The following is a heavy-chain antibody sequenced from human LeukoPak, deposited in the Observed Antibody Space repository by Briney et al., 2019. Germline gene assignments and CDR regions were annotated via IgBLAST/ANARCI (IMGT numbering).Heavy chain of an antibody. J-gene: IGHJ4*02. D-gene: IGHD2-8*01. Sequence: DPGGSLRLSCAASGFTFSSYWMQWVRQAPGKGLVWVSRINNDGSGTTYADSVKGRFTISRDNAKNTLFLQTSSLRAEDTAVYYCARDADGPGSLIDYWGQGALVTVSS. CDR3: ARDADGPGSLIDY. V-gene: IGHV3-74*01. CDR2: INNDGSGT. CDR1: GFTFSSYW.